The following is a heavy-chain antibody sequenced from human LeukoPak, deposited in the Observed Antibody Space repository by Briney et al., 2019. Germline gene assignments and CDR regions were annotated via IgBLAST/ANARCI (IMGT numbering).Heavy chain of an antibody. CDR3: ARGFSYAVDY. Sequence: PGGSLRLSCAASGFTFSDYYITWIRQAPGKGLEWVSYISSSAYTIYYTDSVRGRLIISRDNAKNSLYLQMNSLRAEDTAVYYCARGFSYAVDYWGQGTLVTVSS. J-gene: IGHJ4*02. D-gene: IGHD5-18*01. V-gene: IGHV3-11*01. CDR2: ISSSAYTI. CDR1: GFTFSDYY.